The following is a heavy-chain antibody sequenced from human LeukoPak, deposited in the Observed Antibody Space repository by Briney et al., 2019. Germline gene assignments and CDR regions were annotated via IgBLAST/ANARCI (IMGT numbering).Heavy chain of an antibody. CDR2: INPNTGGT. D-gene: IGHD2-2*01. Sequence: APVKVSCKASGYTFTGYYMHWVRQAPGQGLEWMGWINPNTGGTNYAQKFQGRVTMTRDMSTSTVYMELSSLRSEDTAVYYCARDQGEYQLPYYYYYYMDVWGKGTTVTVSS. CDR3: ARDQGEYQLPYYYYYYMDV. CDR1: GYTFTGYY. J-gene: IGHJ6*03. V-gene: IGHV1-2*02.